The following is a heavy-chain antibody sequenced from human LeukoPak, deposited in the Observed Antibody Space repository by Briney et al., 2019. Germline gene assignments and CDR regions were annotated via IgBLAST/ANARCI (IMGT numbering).Heavy chain of an antibody. CDR1: GFTFDDYA. CDR2: ISWNSGSI. CDR3: AKGWLWQQNFDY. Sequence: GGSLRLSCGASGFTFDDYAMHWVRQATGRALEWVSGISWNSGSIGYADSVKGRFTISRDNSKNTLYLQMNSLRAEDTAVYYCAKGWLWQQNFDYWGQGTLVTVSS. J-gene: IGHJ4*02. V-gene: IGHV3-9*01. D-gene: IGHD5-24*01.